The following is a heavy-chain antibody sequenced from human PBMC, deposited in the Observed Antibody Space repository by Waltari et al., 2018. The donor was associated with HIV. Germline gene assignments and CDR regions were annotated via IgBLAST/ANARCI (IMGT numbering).Heavy chain of an antibody. CDR1: GGYIGSSNW. CDR2: DYHSGGT. J-gene: IGHJ5*02. V-gene: IGHV4-4*02. Sequence: QVQLQESGPGLVKPSGTLSLPCAVSGGYIGSSNWWVGVCQPAGKGLECIGVDYHSGGTNYNPSLKSRVTNSLDTSKSRFFLRLKSVTAADTAIYYCGRGRSYSAHNWLDPWGQGTLVTVSS. D-gene: IGHD1-26*01. CDR3: GRGRSYSAHNWLDP.